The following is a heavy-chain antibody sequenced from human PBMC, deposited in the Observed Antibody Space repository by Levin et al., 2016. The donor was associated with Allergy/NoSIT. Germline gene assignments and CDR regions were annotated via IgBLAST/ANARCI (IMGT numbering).Heavy chain of an antibody. CDR2: VYYSGNA. V-gene: IGHV4-59*01. CDR3: ATGREAYFSDSGPYFEDY. Sequence: SETLSLTCTVSGASIPGYFWGWIRQPPGKRLEWIGYVYYSGNANYNPSLESRVTISLDTSKNHFFLKLSSVTAADTAVYYCATGREAYFSDSGPYFEDYWGQGTLVTVSS. CDR1: GASIPGYF. D-gene: IGHD3-10*01. J-gene: IGHJ4*02.